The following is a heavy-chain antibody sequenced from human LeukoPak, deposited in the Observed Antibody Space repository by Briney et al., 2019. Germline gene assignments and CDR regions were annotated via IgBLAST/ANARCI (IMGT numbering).Heavy chain of an antibody. J-gene: IGHJ4*02. CDR3: AREYSSSSGSVSDY. V-gene: IGHV3-48*02. CDR2: ITSGSSTI. D-gene: IGHD6-6*01. CDR1: GFTFSSYN. Sequence: GSLRLSCAASGFTFSSYNMNWVRQAPGKGLEWVSYITSGSSTIYYADSVKGRFTISRDNAKNSLYLQMNSLRDEDTAVYYCAREYSSSSGSVSDYWGQGTLVTVSS.